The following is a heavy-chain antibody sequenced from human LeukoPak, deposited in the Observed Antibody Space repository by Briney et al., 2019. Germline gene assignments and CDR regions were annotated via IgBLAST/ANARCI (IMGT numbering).Heavy chain of an antibody. CDR1: GFTFSSYV. Sequence: GGSLRLSCAASGFTFSSYVMSWVRQAPGKGLEWVSGINGSGGNTYYADSVKGRFTISRDNSKNTLYLQMNSLRAEDTAIYYCAKAVRDYDFWSGEGAFDYWGQGTLVTVSS. V-gene: IGHV3-23*01. J-gene: IGHJ4*02. D-gene: IGHD3-3*01. CDR2: INGSGGNT. CDR3: AKAVRDYDFWSGEGAFDY.